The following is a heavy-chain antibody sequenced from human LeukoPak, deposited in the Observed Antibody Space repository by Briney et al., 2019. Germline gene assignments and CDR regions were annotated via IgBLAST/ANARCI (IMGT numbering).Heavy chain of an antibody. CDR1: GGSVSGYY. CDR2: VYYSGST. Sequence: PSETLSLTCTVSGGSVSGYYWSWIRQPPGKGLEYIGYVYYSGSTNYNPSLKSRVTMSLDTSKNQFSLWLTSVTPADTAVYYCAREAQGRSFPLYYFDSWGQGTLVSV. D-gene: IGHD2-8*01. V-gene: IGHV4-59*02. CDR3: AREAQGRSFPLYYFDS. J-gene: IGHJ4*01.